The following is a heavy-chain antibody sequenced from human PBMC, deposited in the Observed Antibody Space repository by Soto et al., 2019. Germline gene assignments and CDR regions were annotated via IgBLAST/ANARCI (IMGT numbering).Heavy chain of an antibody. CDR1: GGTFSSYA. V-gene: IGHV1-69*01. Sequence: QVQLVQSGAEVKKPGSSVKVSCKASGGTFSSYAISWVRQAPGQGLEWMGGIIPIFGTANYAQKFQGRVTITADESTSTAYMELSSLRSEDTAVYYCARDWGLGGATYYYYGMDVWGQGTTVTVSS. CDR2: IIPIFGTA. D-gene: IGHD7-27*01. CDR3: ARDWGLGGATYYYYGMDV. J-gene: IGHJ6*02.